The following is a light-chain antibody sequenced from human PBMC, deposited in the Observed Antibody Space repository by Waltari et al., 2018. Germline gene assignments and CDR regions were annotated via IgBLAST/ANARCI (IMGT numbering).Light chain of an antibody. V-gene: IGKV4-1*01. CDR3: QQYYSAPYT. Sequence: DIVMTQSPDSLAVSLGETTTLNCKSSQTILYSSYNKNYLAWYQVKPGQAPKLLVYGTSTRESGAPARFSGSGSGTDFSLTISSLQAEDVAVYYCQQYYSAPYTFGQGTKLEIK. CDR1: QTILYSSYNKNY. CDR2: GTS. J-gene: IGKJ2*01.